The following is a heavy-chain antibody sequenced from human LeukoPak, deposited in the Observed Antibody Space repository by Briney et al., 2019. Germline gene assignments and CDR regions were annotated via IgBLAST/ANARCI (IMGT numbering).Heavy chain of an antibody. J-gene: IGHJ4*02. D-gene: IGHD3-3*01. CDR2: INHSGGT. V-gene: IGHV4-34*01. CDR1: GGSFSGYY. CDR3: ARGPYDFWSGKYFDY. Sequence: SETLSLTCAVYGGSFSGYYWSWIRQPPGKGLEWIGEINHSGGTNYNPSLKSRVTISVDASKNQFSLKLSSVTAADTAVYYCARGPYDFWSGKYFDYWGQGTLVTVSS.